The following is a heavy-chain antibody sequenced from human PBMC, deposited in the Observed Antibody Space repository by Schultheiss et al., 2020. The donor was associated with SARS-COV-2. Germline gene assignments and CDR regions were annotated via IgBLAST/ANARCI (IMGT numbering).Heavy chain of an antibody. Sequence: GGSLRLSCAASGFTFSSYGMHWVRQAPGKGLEWVAVISYDGSNKYYADSVKGRFTISRDNSKNTLYLQMNSLRAEDTAVYYCARGTVDCSGGSCYTLLDYWGQGTLVTVSS. D-gene: IGHD2-15*01. CDR1: GFTFSSYG. V-gene: IGHV3-30*06. J-gene: IGHJ4*02. CDR2: ISYDGSNK. CDR3: ARGTVDCSGGSCYTLLDY.